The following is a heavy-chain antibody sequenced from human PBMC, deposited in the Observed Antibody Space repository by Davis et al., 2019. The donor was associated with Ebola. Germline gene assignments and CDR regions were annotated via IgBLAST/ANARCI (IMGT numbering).Heavy chain of an antibody. J-gene: IGHJ4*02. CDR2: ISAYNGNT. V-gene: IGHV1-18*01. D-gene: IGHD2-15*01. Sequence: APVKVSCKASGYTFTSYGISWVRQAPGQGLEWMGWISAYNGNTNYAQKLQGRVTMTTDTSTSTAYMELRSLRSDDTAVYYCARGGCSGGSCYSSDYWGQGTLVTVSS. CDR1: GYTFTSYG. CDR3: ARGGCSGGSCYSSDY.